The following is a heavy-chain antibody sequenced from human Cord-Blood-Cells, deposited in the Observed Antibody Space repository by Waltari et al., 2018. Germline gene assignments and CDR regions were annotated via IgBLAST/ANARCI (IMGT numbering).Heavy chain of an antibody. D-gene: IGHD6-6*01. CDR1: GGSFRGSY. CDR2: INHSGST. CDR3: ASLAARGDY. Sequence: QVQLQQWGAGLLKPSETLSLTCAVYGGSFRGSYSSWIRQPPGKGLEWIGEINHSGSTNYNPSLKSRVTISVDTSKNQFSLKLSSVTAADTAVYYCASLAARGDYWGQGTLVTVSS. V-gene: IGHV4-34*01. J-gene: IGHJ4*02.